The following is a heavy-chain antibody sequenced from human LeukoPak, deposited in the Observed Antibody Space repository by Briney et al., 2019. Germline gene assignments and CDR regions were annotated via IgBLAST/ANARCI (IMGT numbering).Heavy chain of an antibody. Sequence: PGGSLRLSCAASGFTFSSYAMHWVRQAPGKGLEWVANIKQDGSEKYYVDSVKGRFTISRDNAKNSLYLQMNSLRAEDTAVYYCAREANYYYYGMDVWGQGTTVTVSS. CDR2: IKQDGSEK. V-gene: IGHV3-7*03. CDR3: AREANYYYYGMDV. CDR1: GFTFSSYA. J-gene: IGHJ6*02.